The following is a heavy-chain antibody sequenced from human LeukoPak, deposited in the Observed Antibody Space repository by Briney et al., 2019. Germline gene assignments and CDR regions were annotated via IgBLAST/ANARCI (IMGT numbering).Heavy chain of an antibody. Sequence: GGSLRLSCAASGFTFSSYAMHWVRQAPGKGLEWVAVISYDGSNKYYADSVKGRFTISRDNSKNTLYLQVNSLRAEDTAVYYCARGSGSYYTGFGYWGQGTLVTVSS. J-gene: IGHJ4*02. CDR1: GFTFSSYA. V-gene: IGHV3-30-3*01. CDR3: ARGSGSYYTGFGY. D-gene: IGHD3-10*01. CDR2: ISYDGSNK.